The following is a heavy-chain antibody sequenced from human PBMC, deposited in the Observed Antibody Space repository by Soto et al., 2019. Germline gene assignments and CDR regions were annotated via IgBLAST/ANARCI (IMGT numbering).Heavy chain of an antibody. D-gene: IGHD3-22*01. CDR2: IYYSGST. CDR3: ASGLDVGDSSGYRFDY. Sequence: KPSETLSLTCTVSGGSISSYYWSWIRQPPGKGLEWIGYIYYSGSTNYNPSLKSRVTISVDTSKNQFSLKLSSVTAADTAVYYCASGLDVGDSSGYRFDYWGQGTLVTVSS. CDR1: GGSISSYY. V-gene: IGHV4-59*01. J-gene: IGHJ4*02.